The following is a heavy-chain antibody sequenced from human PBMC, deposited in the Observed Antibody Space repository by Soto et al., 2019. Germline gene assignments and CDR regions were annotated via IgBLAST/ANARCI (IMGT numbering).Heavy chain of an antibody. J-gene: IGHJ6*02. CDR3: AKGITDTGGYYYYSMDL. CDR2: ISGSGGIT. CDR1: GCTFGSYT. D-gene: IGHD3-16*01. Sequence: XGCLRLSRPAAGCTFGSYTMGWVRQAPGKGLDWVSVISGSGGITYSADSVKGRFTISRDNSKNILYLQMNSLRAEDTAVYYCAKGITDTGGYYYYSMDLWGQGTAVTVSS. V-gene: IGHV3-23*01.